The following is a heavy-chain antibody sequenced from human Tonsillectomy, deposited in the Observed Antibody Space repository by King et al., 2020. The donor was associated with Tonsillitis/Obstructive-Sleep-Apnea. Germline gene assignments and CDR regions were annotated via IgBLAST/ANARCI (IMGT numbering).Heavy chain of an antibody. Sequence: VQLVESGAEVKKPGESLRISCKGSGYSFTSYWINWVRQMPGKGLEWMGRIDPSDSYTNYSPSFQGHVTISTDKSISTAYLQWSSLKASDTAMYYCAGRQDYSSWLGDGMDVWGQGTTVTVSS. D-gene: IGHD6-13*01. CDR3: AGRQDYSSWLGDGMDV. CDR2: IDPSDSYT. J-gene: IGHJ6*02. CDR1: GYSFTSYW. V-gene: IGHV5-10-1*03.